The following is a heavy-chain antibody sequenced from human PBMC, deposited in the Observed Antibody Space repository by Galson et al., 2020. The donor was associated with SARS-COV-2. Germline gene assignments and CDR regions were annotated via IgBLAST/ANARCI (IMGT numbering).Heavy chain of an antibody. J-gene: IGHJ4*02. D-gene: IGHD6-19*01. CDR3: ARGTRLIHSGWYFDY. V-gene: IGHV3-21*01. CDR2: ISSVGSYI. Sequence: GESLKFSCAASGFTFSSYGMHWVRQAPGKGLEWVSSISSVGSYIYDADSAKGRFTISRDNAKNSLYLQMNSLRAEDTAIYYCARGTRLIHSGWYFDYWGQGTLATFSS. CDR1: GFTFSSYG.